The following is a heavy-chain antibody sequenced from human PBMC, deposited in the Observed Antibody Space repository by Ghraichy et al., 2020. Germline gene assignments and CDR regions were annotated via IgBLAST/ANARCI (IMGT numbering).Heavy chain of an antibody. J-gene: IGHJ3*02. Sequence: GGSLRLSCAASGFTFSSYWMSWVRQAPGKGLEWVANIKQDGSEKYYVDSVKGRFTISRDNAKNSLYLQMNSLRAEDTAVYYCANMNSSGYYPDAFDIWGQGTMVTVSS. V-gene: IGHV3-7*01. CDR2: IKQDGSEK. CDR3: ANMNSSGYYPDAFDI. D-gene: IGHD3-22*01. CDR1: GFTFSSYW.